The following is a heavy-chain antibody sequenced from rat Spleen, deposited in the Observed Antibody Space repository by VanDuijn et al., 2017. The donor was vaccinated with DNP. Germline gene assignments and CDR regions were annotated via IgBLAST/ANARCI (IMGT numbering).Heavy chain of an antibody. Sequence: QVQLMESGPGLVQPSQTLSLTCTVSGFSLTDYSVHWVRQPPGKVLEWIAVISSGGSTYYNSALKSRLSISRDTSKSQVFLKMNSLQTEDTAIYYCTRDLNYGGYFDYWGQGVMVTVSS. V-gene: IGHV2-19*01. D-gene: IGHD1-11*01. J-gene: IGHJ2*01. CDR3: TRDLNYGGYFDY. CDR1: GFSLTDYS. CDR2: ISSGGST.